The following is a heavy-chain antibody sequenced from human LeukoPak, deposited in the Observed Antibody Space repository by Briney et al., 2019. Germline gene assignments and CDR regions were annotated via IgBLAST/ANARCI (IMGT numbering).Heavy chain of an antibody. CDR3: ARDLTLKWELLTTAFDY. V-gene: IGHV3-21*01. CDR1: GFTFSSYS. J-gene: IGHJ4*02. CDR2: ISSSSSYI. Sequence: GGSLRLSCAASGFTFSSYSMNWVRQAPGKGLEWVSSISSSSSYIYYADSVKGRFTIFRDNAKNSLYLQMNSLRAEDTAVYYCARDLTLKWELLTTAFDYWGQGTLVTVSS. D-gene: IGHD1-26*01.